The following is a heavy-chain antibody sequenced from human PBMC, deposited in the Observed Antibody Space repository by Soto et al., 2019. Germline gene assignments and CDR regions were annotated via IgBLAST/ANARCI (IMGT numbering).Heavy chain of an antibody. Sequence: GGSLRLSCAASGFTFSSYAMHWVRQAPGKGLEWVAVISYDGSNKYYADSVKGRFTISRDNSKNTLYLQMNSLRAEDTAVYYCARCGPMTTYRPLDYWGQGTLVTAPQ. D-gene: IGHD4-17*01. CDR2: ISYDGSNK. J-gene: IGHJ4*02. CDR3: ARCGPMTTYRPLDY. V-gene: IGHV3-30-3*01. CDR1: GFTFSSYA.